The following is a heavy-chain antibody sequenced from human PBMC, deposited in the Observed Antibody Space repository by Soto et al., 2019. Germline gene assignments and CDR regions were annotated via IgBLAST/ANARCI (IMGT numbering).Heavy chain of an antibody. CDR2: IDSDGSRI. Sequence: GGSLRLSCAASGFTFSNYWMHWVRQAPGKGLVWVSRIDSDGSRITYADFVKGRFTISRDNAKNTVYLHMNSLTAEDTAVYYCARGGASVTTPFDYWGQGTQVTVSS. J-gene: IGHJ4*02. CDR3: ARGGASVTTPFDY. V-gene: IGHV3-74*01. CDR1: GFTFSNYW. D-gene: IGHD4-17*01.